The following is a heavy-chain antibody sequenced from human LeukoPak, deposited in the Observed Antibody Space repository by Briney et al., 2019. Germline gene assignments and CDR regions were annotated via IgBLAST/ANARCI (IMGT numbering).Heavy chain of an antibody. J-gene: IGHJ6*04. V-gene: IGHV4-61*01. CDR3: AGTYCSSTSCYDAPYYYYGMDV. CDR2: IYYSGST. Sequence: SETLSLTCTVSGGSVSSGSYYWSWIRQPPGKGLEWIGYIYYSGSTNYNPSLKSRVTISVDTSKNQFSLKLSSVTAADTAVYYCAGTYCSSTSCYDAPYYYYGMDVWGEGTTVTVSS. D-gene: IGHD2-2*01. CDR1: GGSVSSGSYY.